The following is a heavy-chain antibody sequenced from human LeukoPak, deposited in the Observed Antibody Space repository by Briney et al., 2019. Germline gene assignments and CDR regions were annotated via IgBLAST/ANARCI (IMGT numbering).Heavy chain of an antibody. J-gene: IGHJ4*02. Sequence: LAGGSLRLSCAASGLTFSSHAMSWVRPAPGKGLEWVSAISGSGGTTYSPDSVKGRFTISRDNSRNALYLQMNSLRVDDTAVYYCGEGACSRGWFWGQGTLVTVSS. CDR2: ISGSGGTT. CDR1: GLTFSSHA. CDR3: GEGACSRGWF. D-gene: IGHD6-19*01. V-gene: IGHV3-23*01.